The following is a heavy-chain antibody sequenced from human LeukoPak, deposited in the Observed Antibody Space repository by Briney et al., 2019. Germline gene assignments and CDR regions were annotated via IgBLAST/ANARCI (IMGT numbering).Heavy chain of an antibody. CDR3: ARASGSYGSGSYYDYGMDV. CDR1: GASISSDKW. CDR2: INHSGNT. Sequence: PSETLSLTCAVSGASISSDKWWSWVRQPPGKGLEWIGEINHSGNTNYSPSLKSRVTMSTDKSKNEFSLRLTSVTAADTAVYYCARASGSYGSGSYYDYGMDVWGKGTTVTVSS. D-gene: IGHD3-10*01. J-gene: IGHJ6*04. V-gene: IGHV4-4*02.